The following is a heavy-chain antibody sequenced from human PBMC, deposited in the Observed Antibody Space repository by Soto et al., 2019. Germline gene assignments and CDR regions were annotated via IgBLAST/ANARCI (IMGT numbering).Heavy chain of an antibody. Sequence: ASVKVSCKASGNTLTSYYLHWVRQAPGQGPEWMGIINPSGGITNDAQKFQDRVTMTSDTSTSTVYMELSSLRSEDTAVYYCARGIITTRYYYYYGMDSCAKGTTVTV. J-gene: IGHJ6*04. CDR3: ARGIITTRYYYYYGMDS. D-gene: IGHD3-22*01. CDR2: INPSGGIT. V-gene: IGHV1-46*01. CDR1: GNTLTSYY.